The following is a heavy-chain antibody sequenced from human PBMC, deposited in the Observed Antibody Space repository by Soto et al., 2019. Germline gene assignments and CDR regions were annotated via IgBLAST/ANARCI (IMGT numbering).Heavy chain of an antibody. CDR2: ISGSSSAI. Sequence: GGSLRLSCAASGFTFSSYSMNWVRQAPGKGLEWVSYISGSSSAIYYADSVKGRFTISRDNARNSLYLQMNSLRDEDTAVYYCARDITDSSGYYRTFDYWGKGSLVTVSS. CDR1: GFTFSSYS. J-gene: IGHJ4*02. D-gene: IGHD3-22*01. V-gene: IGHV3-48*02. CDR3: ARDITDSSGYYRTFDY.